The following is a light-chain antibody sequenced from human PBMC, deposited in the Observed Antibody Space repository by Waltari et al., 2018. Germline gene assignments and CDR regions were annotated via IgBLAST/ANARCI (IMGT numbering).Light chain of an antibody. J-gene: IGLJ3*02. CDR1: SSNIGGTA. V-gene: IGLV1-44*01. Sequence: QSVLTQPPSASGNPGQGLTISCSGSSSNIGGTAVNWYRHLPGTAPKNLIYSNDQRPSGVPDRISGSKSGTSASLAVSGLQSEDEADYYCAAWDDSLNGWVFGGGTKLTVL. CDR2: SND. CDR3: AAWDDSLNGWV.